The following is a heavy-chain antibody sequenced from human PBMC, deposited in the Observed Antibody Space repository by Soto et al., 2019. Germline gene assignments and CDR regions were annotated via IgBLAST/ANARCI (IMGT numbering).Heavy chain of an antibody. CDR1: GFTFTSYG. V-gene: IGHV3-23*01. D-gene: IGHD5-18*01. CDR2: ISGSGGST. Sequence: VGSLSLSCAASGFTFTSYGMTWVRQAPGKGLEWVSIISGSGGSTAYADSVKGQFAISRDNSKNTLYLQMNSLRAEDTAVYYCAKVSAYSSGYVDYWGQGTLVTVSS. J-gene: IGHJ4*02. CDR3: AKVSAYSSGYVDY.